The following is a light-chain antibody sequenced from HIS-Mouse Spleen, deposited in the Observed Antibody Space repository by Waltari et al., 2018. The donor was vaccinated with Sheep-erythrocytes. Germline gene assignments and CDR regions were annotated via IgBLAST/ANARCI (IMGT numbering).Light chain of an antibody. CDR2: EVS. Sequence: QSALTQPPSASGSPGQSVTISCTGTSSDVGGYNYASWYQQHPGKAPKLMIYEVSKRPSWVPDRCAGSKSGNTASLTVSELQAEDEADYYCSSYAGSNNWVFGGGTKLTVL. CDR3: SSYAGSNNWV. V-gene: IGLV2-8*01. CDR1: SSDVGGYNY. J-gene: IGLJ3*02.